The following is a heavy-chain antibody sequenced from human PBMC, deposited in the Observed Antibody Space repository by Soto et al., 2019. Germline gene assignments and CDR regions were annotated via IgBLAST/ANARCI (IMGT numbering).Heavy chain of an antibody. CDR3: ARLGVRGSAYYYYYYYMDV. D-gene: IGHD3-10*01. J-gene: IGHJ6*03. CDR2: IYYSGST. CDR1: GGSISSYY. V-gene: IGHV4-59*08. Sequence: GSLRLSCTVSGGSISSYYWSWIRQPPGKGLEWIGYIYYSGSTNYNPSLKSRVTISVDTSKNQFSLKLSSVTAADTAVYYCARLGVRGSAYYYYYYYMDVWGKGTTVTVSS.